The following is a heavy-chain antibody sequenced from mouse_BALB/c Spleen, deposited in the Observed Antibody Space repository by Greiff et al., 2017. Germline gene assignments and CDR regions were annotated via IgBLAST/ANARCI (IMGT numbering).Heavy chain of an antibody. Sequence: EVKLVESGGGLVQPGGSLKLSCAASGFTFSSYGMSWVRQTPDKRLELVATINSNGGSTYYPDSVKGRFTISRDNAKNTLYLQMSSLKSEDTAMYYCARADYYGSSSPYAMGYWGQGTSVTVSS. V-gene: IGHV5-6-3*01. CDR1: GFTFSSYG. D-gene: IGHD1-1*01. J-gene: IGHJ4*01. CDR3: ARADYYGSSSPYAMGY. CDR2: INSNGGST.